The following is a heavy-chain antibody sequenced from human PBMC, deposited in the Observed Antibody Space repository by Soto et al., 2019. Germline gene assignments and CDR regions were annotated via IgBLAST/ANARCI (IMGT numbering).Heavy chain of an antibody. Sequence: QVQLVQSGAEVKKPGASVKVSCKASGYAFTSYGITWVRQAPGQGLEWMGWISGYNGNTNYAQKLQGRVTMATDTSTSTGYTDLRSLRSDDTAVYYCARDRDLKAAVGDADYWGQGTGVTVSS. CDR2: ISGYNGNT. D-gene: IGHD6-13*01. CDR1: GYAFTSYG. V-gene: IGHV1-18*01. J-gene: IGHJ4*02. CDR3: ARDRDLKAAVGDADY.